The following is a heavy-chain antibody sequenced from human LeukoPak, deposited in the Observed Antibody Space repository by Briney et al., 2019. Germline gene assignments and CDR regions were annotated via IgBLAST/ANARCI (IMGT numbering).Heavy chain of an antibody. CDR2: IYHSGST. CDR1: GGSISSSNW. J-gene: IGHJ4*02. CDR3: ARGLGTVTFFDY. D-gene: IGHD4-17*01. Sequence: SGTLSLTCAVSGGSISSSNWWSWVRQPPGKGLEWIGEIYHSGSTNYSPSLKSRVTISVDTSKNQFSLKLSSVTAADTAVYYCARGLGTVTFFDYWGQGTLVTVSS. V-gene: IGHV4-4*02.